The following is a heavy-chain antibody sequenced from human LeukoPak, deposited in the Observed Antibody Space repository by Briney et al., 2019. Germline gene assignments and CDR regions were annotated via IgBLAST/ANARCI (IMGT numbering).Heavy chain of an antibody. D-gene: IGHD2-21*02. CDR2: INPRGGST. CDR1: GYIFTTYY. Sequence: SVKVSCKASGYIFTTYYMHWLRQAPGQGPEWMGIINPRGGSTDYAQKFQGRVTMTSDTSTSTVYMELKSLRSEDTAVYFCARVGATGATADNWGQGILVTVSS. J-gene: IGHJ4*02. V-gene: IGHV1-46*01. CDR3: ARVGATGATADN.